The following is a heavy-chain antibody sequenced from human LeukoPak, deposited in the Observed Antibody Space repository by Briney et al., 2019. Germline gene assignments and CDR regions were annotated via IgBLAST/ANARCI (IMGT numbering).Heavy chain of an antibody. J-gene: IGHJ6*02. V-gene: IGHV4-4*02. Sequence: PSETLSLTCAVSGGSISSSNWWSWVRQPPGTGLEWIGEIYHSGSTNYNPSLKSRVTISVDKSKNQFSLKLSSVTAADTAVYYCARDWSGILTGPVDVWGQGTTVTVSS. CDR1: GGSISSSNW. CDR2: IYHSGST. CDR3: ARDWSGILTGPVDV. D-gene: IGHD3-9*01.